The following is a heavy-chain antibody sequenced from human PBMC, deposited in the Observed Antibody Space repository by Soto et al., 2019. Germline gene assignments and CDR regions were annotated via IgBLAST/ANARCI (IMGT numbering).Heavy chain of an antibody. CDR3: SHRLDDGWYVFAY. CDR2: IYWDDDK. D-gene: IGHD6-19*01. V-gene: IGHV2-5*02. CDR1: GFSLRTNGVG. Sequence: QITLKESGPALVKPTQTLTLTCTFPGFSLRTNGVGVGWIRQPPGKALEWLALIYWDDDKRYSPSLNNRLTITQHADKTQVVLRRTNIDPVETATYYCSHRLDDGWYVFAYWGQCTLVTVS. J-gene: IGHJ4*02.